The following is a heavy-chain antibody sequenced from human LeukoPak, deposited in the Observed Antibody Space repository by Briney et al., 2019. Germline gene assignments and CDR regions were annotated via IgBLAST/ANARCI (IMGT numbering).Heavy chain of an antibody. CDR1: GFXFSSYA. Sequence: PGGSLRLSCAASGFXFSSYAISWVRQAPGKGLEWVSVISNSGGSTFYADSVKGRFTISRDNSKNTLYLQMNSLRAEDTAVYYCAKRASGSGTSLYYFGYWGQGTLVTVSS. J-gene: IGHJ4*02. V-gene: IGHV3-23*01. D-gene: IGHD3-10*01. CDR2: ISNSGGST. CDR3: AKRASGSGTSLYYFGY.